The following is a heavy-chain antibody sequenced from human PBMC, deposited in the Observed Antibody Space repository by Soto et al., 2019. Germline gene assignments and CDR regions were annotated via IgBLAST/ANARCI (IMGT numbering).Heavy chain of an antibody. V-gene: IGHV1-24*01. CDR2: FDPEDGET. Sequence: ASVKVSCKVSGYTLTESSMHWVRQAPGKGLEWMGGFDPEDGETIYAQKFQGRVTMTEDTSTDTAYMELSSLRSEDTAVYYCATDQVDYDFWSGYSYWGQGTLVTVSS. D-gene: IGHD3-3*01. CDR1: GYTLTESS. J-gene: IGHJ4*02. CDR3: ATDQVDYDFWSGYSY.